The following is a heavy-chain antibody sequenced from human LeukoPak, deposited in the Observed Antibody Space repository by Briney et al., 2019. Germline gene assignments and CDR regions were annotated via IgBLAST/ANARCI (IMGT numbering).Heavy chain of an antibody. V-gene: IGHV4-34*01. CDR3: ARGGPERLFDY. CDR1: GGSFSVYY. CDR2: INHSGST. J-gene: IGHJ4*02. D-gene: IGHD1-1*01. Sequence: PSETLSLTCAVYGGSFSVYYWSWIRQPPGKGLEWIGEINHSGSTNYNPSLKSRVTISVDTSKNQFSLKLSSVTAADTAVYYCARGGPERLFDYWGQGTLVTVSS.